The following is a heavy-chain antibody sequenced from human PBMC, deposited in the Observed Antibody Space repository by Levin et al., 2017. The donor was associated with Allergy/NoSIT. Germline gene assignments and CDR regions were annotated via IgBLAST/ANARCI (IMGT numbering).Heavy chain of an antibody. Sequence: SETLSLTCTVSGGSISSSSYYWGWIRQPPGKGLEWIGSIYYSGSTYYNPSLKSRVTISVDTSKNQFSLKLSSVTAADTAVYYCARGRVAGGGKYFDYWGQGTLVTVSS. D-gene: IGHD6-13*01. CDR3: ARGRVAGGGKYFDY. CDR1: GGSISSSSYY. CDR2: IYYSGST. J-gene: IGHJ4*02. V-gene: IGHV4-39*07.